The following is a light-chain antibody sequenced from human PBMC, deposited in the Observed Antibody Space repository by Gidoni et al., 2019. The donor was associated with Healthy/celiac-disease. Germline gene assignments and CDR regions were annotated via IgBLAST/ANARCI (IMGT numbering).Light chain of an antibody. V-gene: IGKV3-20*01. Sequence: EIVLTQSPGTLSLSPGERATLSCRASQSVSSSYLAWYQQKPGQAPRLLIYGASSRATGIPDRFSGSGSGTDFTLTISRLEPEDFAVYYCQQYGSSPSGLTFGGXTKVEIK. CDR1: QSVSSSY. J-gene: IGKJ4*01. CDR2: GAS. CDR3: QQYGSSPSGLT.